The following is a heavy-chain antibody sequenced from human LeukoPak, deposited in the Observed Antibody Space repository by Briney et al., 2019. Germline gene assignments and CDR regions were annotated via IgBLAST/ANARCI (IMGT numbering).Heavy chain of an antibody. D-gene: IGHD6-19*01. CDR3: AKDPSIAVAGTFYYFDY. CDR2: ISSASTTM. CDR1: GFTFSSSN. Sequence: QSGGSLRLSCAASGFTFSSSNMNWVRQAPGKGLEWVSYISSASTTMYYADSVKGRFTISRDNSKNTLYLQMNSLRAEDTAVYYCAKDPSIAVAGTFYYFDYWGQGTLVTVSS. J-gene: IGHJ4*02. V-gene: IGHV3-48*01.